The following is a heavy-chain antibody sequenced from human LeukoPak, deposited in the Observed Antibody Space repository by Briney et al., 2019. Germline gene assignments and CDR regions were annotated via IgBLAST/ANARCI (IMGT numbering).Heavy chain of an antibody. D-gene: IGHD3-22*01. CDR2: IYRGGDT. Sequence: GGSLRLSCAASGFSVSNNYMSWVRQAPGRGLEWVSVIYRGGDTYYADSVKGRFTISRDNSKNTLYLQMNGLRVEDTAVYYCATVRIIEGYSDAFDIWGQGTMVTVSS. J-gene: IGHJ3*02. V-gene: IGHV3-53*01. CDR3: ATVRIIEGYSDAFDI. CDR1: GFSVSNNY.